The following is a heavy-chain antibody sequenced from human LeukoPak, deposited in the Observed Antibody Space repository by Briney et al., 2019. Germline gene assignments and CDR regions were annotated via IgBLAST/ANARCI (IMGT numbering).Heavy chain of an antibody. J-gene: IGHJ6*03. CDR3: ARDDPFYHYMDV. V-gene: IGHV3-21*01. Sequence: PGGSLRLSCAASGFTFSTYNMNWVRKAPGKGLESVSSTSSNNIYIKYADSVKGRFTISRDNTRNSLYLQMNSLTADDMALYYCARDDPFYHYMDVWGKGTTVTVSS. CDR1: GFTFSTYN. D-gene: IGHD3-16*01. CDR2: TSSNNIYI.